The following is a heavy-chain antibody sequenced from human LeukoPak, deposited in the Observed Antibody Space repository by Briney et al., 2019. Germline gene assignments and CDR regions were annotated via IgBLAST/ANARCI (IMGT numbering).Heavy chain of an antibody. V-gene: IGHV3-30*02. CDR3: AKDQGLVGALDY. CDR2: IRNDGSNK. Sequence: GGSLRLSCAASAFTFSSYGMHWVRQAPGKGLEWVAFIRNDGSNKYHTDSVKGRFTISRDNSKNTLYLQMNSLRAEDTAVYYCAKDQGLVGALDYWGQGTLVTVSS. J-gene: IGHJ4*02. CDR1: AFTFSSYG. D-gene: IGHD1-26*01.